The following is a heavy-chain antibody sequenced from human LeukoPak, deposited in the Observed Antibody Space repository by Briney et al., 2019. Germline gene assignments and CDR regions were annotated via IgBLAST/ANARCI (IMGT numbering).Heavy chain of an antibody. CDR2: ISGYNGNT. CDR1: GYTFTSYG. V-gene: IGHV1-18*01. D-gene: IGHD3-10*01. Sequence: ASVKVSWKAAGYTFTSYGISWVRQAPEQGLEWMGWISGYNGNTNYAQKVQGRVTMTRDTSTSTAYMELRSLRSDDTAVYYCAREVPFGSGSPSFDYWGQGTLVTVSS. CDR3: AREVPFGSGSPSFDY. J-gene: IGHJ4*02.